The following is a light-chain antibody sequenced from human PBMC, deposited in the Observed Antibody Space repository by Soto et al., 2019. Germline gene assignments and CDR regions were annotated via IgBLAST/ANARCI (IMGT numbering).Light chain of an antibody. V-gene: IGKV3D-15*01. CDR3: QQYNNWPRT. J-gene: IGKJ1*01. CDR2: DAF. CDR1: QSVSAN. Sequence: EIVMTQSPATLSVSPGERASLSCRASQSVSANLAWYQQNPGQAPRLLIYDAFNRAAGIPARFSGSGSGTDFTLTISSLEPEDFAVYYCQQYNNWPRTFGQGTKVDIK.